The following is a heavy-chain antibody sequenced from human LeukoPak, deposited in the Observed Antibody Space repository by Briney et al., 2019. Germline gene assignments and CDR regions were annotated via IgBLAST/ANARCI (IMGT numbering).Heavy chain of an antibody. CDR3: ARERGCNSPFDA. D-gene: IGHD2/OR15-2a*01. J-gene: IGHJ5*02. CDR1: GYTFTGYY. Sequence: ASVKVSCKTSGYTFTGYYMHWVRQAPGQGLEWMGGITLNSSVTNYAQRFQGRVTMTRDTSISTAYMELRWLTSEDTAVYYCARERGCNSPFDAWGQGTVVTVSS. CDR2: ITLNSSVT. V-gene: IGHV1-2*02.